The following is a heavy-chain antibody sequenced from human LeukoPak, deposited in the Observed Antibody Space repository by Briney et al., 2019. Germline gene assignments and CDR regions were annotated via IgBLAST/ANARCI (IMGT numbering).Heavy chain of an antibody. CDR1: GGSISSYY. CDR2: IYYSGST. Sequence: SETLSLTCTVSGGSISSYYWSWIRQPPGKGLEWIGYIYYSGSTNYNPSLKSRVTISVDTSKNQFSLKLSSVTAADTAVYYCARENCSGGSCYSIYYYYYMDVWGKGTTVTVSS. D-gene: IGHD2-15*01. CDR3: ARENCSGGSCYSIYYYYYMDV. J-gene: IGHJ6*03. V-gene: IGHV4-59*12.